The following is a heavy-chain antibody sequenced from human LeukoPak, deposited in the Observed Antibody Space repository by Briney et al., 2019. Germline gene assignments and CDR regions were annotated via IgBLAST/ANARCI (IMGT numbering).Heavy chain of an antibody. V-gene: IGHV1-69*02. CDR2: IIPILGIA. D-gene: IGHD1-26*01. CDR1: GGTFSSYS. CDR3: ATKQGAT. Sequence: ASLKCSCKAYGGTFSSYSIIWVRQASGQGLEWMGRIIPILGIANYAQKFQGRVTITADKSTSTAYMELSSLRSEDTAVYYCATKQGATWGQGTLVTVSS. J-gene: IGHJ4*02.